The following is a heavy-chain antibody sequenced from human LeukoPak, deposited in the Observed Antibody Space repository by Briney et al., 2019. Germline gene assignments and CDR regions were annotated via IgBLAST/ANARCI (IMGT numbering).Heavy chain of an antibody. D-gene: IGHD3-22*01. CDR2: IIPIFGTA. V-gene: IGHV1-69*05. CDR3: ARDWSVAFDSSGYYF. J-gene: IGHJ3*01. Sequence: SVKDSCKASGGTFSSYAISWVRQAPGQGLEWMGRIIPIFGTANYAQKFQGRVTITTDESTSTAYMEMSSLRSEDTAVYYCARDWSVAFDSSGYYFWGQGTMVTVSS. CDR1: GGTFSSYA.